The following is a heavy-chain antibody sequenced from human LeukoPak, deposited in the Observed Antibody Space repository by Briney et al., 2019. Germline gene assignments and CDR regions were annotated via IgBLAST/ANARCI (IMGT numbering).Heavy chain of an antibody. Sequence: GGSLRLSCAASGFTFSSYSMNWVRQAPGKGLEWVSSISSSSSYIYYADSVKGRFTISRDNAKNSLYLQMNSLTTEDTAVYSCAKDLPPSFSWPFDYWGQGTLVTVSS. CDR1: GFTFSSYS. J-gene: IGHJ4*02. CDR3: AKDLPPSFSWPFDY. V-gene: IGHV3-21*01. CDR2: ISSSSSYI. D-gene: IGHD2/OR15-2a*01.